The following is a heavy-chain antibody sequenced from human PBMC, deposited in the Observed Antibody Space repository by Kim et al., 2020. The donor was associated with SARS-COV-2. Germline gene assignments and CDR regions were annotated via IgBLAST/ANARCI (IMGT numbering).Heavy chain of an antibody. CDR2: IYYSGST. CDR1: GGSVSSGSYY. D-gene: IGHD3-9*01. Sequence: SETLSLTCTVSGGSVSSGSYYWSWIRQPPGKGLEWIGYIYYSGSTNYNPSLKSRVTISVDTSKNQFSLKLSSVTAADTAVYYCARAGAGYFDWLLFDYWG. CDR3: ARAGAGYFDWLLFDY. J-gene: IGHJ4*01. V-gene: IGHV4-61*01.